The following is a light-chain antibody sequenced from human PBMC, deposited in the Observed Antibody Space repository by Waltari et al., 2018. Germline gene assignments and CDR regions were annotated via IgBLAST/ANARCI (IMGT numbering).Light chain of an antibody. CDR2: WAS. CDR1: QSILYNSNDKNY. Sequence: DIVMTQSPDSLAVSLGERATINCKSSQSILYNSNDKNYLAWYQQKPGQPPKLLIYWASTRESGVPDRFSGSGSGTDFPLTISSLQAEDVAVYYCQQYCRRRTFGQGTKVEIK. J-gene: IGKJ1*01. CDR3: QQYCRRRT. V-gene: IGKV4-1*01.